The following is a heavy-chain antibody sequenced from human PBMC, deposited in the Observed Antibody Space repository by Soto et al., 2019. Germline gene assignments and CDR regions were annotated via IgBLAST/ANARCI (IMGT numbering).Heavy chain of an antibody. V-gene: IGHV1-3*01. D-gene: IGHD4-17*01. CDR3: ARMGGEYGDYFDY. CDR1: GYTFTTYA. CDR2: INAGNGNT. Sequence: ASVKVSCKASGYTFTTYAMNWVRQAPGQRLEWMGWINAGNGNTKYSQKFQGRVTITSDTSASTAYMELRSLRSDDTAVYYCARMGGEYGDYFDYWGQGTLVTVSS. J-gene: IGHJ4*02.